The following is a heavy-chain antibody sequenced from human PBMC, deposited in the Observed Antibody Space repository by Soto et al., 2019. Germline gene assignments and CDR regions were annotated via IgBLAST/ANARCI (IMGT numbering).Heavy chain of an antibody. CDR3: ARGNDYVYFYDY. V-gene: IGHV4-30-4*01. Sequence: QVQLQESGPGLAKPSQTLSLICTVSGGSITTGDYYWTWIRQSPGEGLEWIGYISRSGNIFYNPSLKSRITISLDTSKDQFSLKLNSVTAAATAVYYCARGNDYVYFYDYWGQGTLVTVSS. CDR2: ISRSGNI. CDR1: GGSITTGDYY. D-gene: IGHD4-17*01. J-gene: IGHJ4*02.